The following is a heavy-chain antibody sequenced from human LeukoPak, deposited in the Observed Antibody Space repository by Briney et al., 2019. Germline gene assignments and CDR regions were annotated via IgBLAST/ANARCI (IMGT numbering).Heavy chain of an antibody. D-gene: IGHD1-26*01. Sequence: PSETLSLTCTVSGGSISSYYWSWIRQPPGKGLEWIGYIYYSGNTNYNPSLKSRVTMSVDTSKNQFSLKLSSVTAADTAVYCCARDIVGVTRAFGYWGQGTLATVSS. CDR2: IYYSGNT. CDR1: GGSISSYY. CDR3: ARDIVGVTRAFGY. J-gene: IGHJ4*02. V-gene: IGHV4-59*01.